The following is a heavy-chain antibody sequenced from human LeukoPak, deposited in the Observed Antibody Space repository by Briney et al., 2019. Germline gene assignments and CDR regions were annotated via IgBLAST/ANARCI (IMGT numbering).Heavy chain of an antibody. CDR2: ISYDGSNK. CDR3: ATGYGDFRVEGRYFYS. J-gene: IGHJ4*02. Sequence: GGSLTLSCAASGFTFSSYAMHWVRQAPGKGLEWVAVISYDGSNKYYADSVKGRFTISRDNSKNTLYLQMNSLRAEDTAVYYCATGYGDFRVEGRYFYSWGQGTLVTVSS. V-gene: IGHV3-30-3*01. CDR1: GFTFSSYA. D-gene: IGHD4-17*01.